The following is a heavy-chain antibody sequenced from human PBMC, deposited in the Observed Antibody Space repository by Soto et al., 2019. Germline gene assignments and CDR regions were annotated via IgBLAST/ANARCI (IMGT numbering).Heavy chain of an antibody. J-gene: IGHJ5*02. V-gene: IGHV3-21*01. Sequence: PGGSLRLSCAASGFTFSSYSMNWVRQAPGKGLEWVSSISSSSSYIYYADSVKGRFTISRDNAKNSLYLQMNSLRAEDTAVYYCARDHSGSQGYNWFDPWGQGTLVTVSS. D-gene: IGHD1-26*01. CDR1: GFTFSSYS. CDR2: ISSSSSYI. CDR3: ARDHSGSQGYNWFDP.